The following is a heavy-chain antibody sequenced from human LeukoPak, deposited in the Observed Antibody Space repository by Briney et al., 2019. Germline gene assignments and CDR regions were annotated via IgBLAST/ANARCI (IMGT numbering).Heavy chain of an antibody. CDR1: GGSISSGSYY. J-gene: IGHJ4*02. V-gene: IGHV4-61*02. Sequence: PSETLSLTCTVSGGSISSGSYYWSWIRQPAGKGLEWIGRIYTSGSTNYNPSLKSRVTISVDTSKNQFSLKLSSVTAADTAVYYCARAKPRQHSSSWYRTPYYFDYWGQGTLVTVSS. CDR3: ARAKPRQHSSSWYRTPYYFDY. CDR2: IYTSGST. D-gene: IGHD6-13*01.